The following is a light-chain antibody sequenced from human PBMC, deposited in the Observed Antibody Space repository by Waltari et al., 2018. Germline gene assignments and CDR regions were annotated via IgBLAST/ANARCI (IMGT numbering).Light chain of an antibody. Sequence: DIQMTQSPSSLSASVGDTVTIACRASQSVSVFLNWYHQKPGKAPELLIHSASSLHSGVPSRFSGRGSGTDCILTISGLQPEDFGTYYCQQSYSTPLFTFGQGTRLEIK. CDR3: QQSYSTPLFT. J-gene: IGKJ5*01. V-gene: IGKV1-39*01. CDR2: SAS. CDR1: QSVSVF.